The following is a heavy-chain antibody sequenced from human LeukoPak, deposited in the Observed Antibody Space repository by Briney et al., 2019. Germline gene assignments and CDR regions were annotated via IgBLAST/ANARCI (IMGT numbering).Heavy chain of an antibody. D-gene: IGHD2-2*01. CDR3: ARDRVVVVPAAKDYYYMDV. V-gene: IGHV1-46*01. J-gene: IGHJ6*03. Sequence: ASVTVSCKASGYTFTSYYMHWVRQAPGQGLEWMGIINPSGGSTSYAQKFQGRVTMTRDMSTSTVYMELSSLRSEDTAVYYCARDRVVVVPAAKDYYYMDVWGKGTTVTVSS. CDR2: INPSGGST. CDR1: GYTFTSYY.